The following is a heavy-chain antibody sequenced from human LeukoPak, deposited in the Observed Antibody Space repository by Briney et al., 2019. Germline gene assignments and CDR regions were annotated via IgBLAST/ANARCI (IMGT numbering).Heavy chain of an antibody. CDR1: GLTFNNYC. CDR2: IKQDGSEK. J-gene: IGHJ4*02. V-gene: IGHV3-7*01. D-gene: IGHD3-22*01. Sequence: GGSLRLSCAASGLTFNNYCMNWVRQAPGKGLGWVANIKQDGSEKKYVDSVKGRFTISRDNAKKSLYLQMNSLRAEDTAVYYCARGKYDSSGYPLLGFDYWGQGTLVTVSS. CDR3: ARGKYDSSGYPLLGFDY.